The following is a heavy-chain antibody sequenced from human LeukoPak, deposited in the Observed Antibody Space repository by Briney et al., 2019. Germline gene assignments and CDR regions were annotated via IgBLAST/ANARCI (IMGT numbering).Heavy chain of an antibody. CDR3: ARVHHHRYYYDSSGYGAFDI. CDR2: IIPILGIA. J-gene: IGHJ3*02. Sequence: ASVKVSCKASGGTFSSYAISWVRQAPGQGLEWMGRIIPILGIANYAQKFQGRVTITADKSTSTAYMELSSLRSEDTAVYYCARVHHHRYYYDSSGYGAFDIWGQGTMVTVSS. D-gene: IGHD3-22*01. CDR1: GGTFSSYA. V-gene: IGHV1-69*04.